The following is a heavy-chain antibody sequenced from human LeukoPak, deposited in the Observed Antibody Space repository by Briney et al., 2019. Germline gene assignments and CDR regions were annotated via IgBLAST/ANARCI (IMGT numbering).Heavy chain of an antibody. CDR1: GYSFSNYW. CDR2: IYPDDSNT. V-gene: IGHV5-51*03. CDR3: ARTNLWFGELDAFDI. J-gene: IGHJ3*02. D-gene: IGHD3-10*01. Sequence: GESLKISCKGSGYSFSNYWIAWVRQMPGKGLEWMGIIYPDDSNTRYSPSFQGQVTISADKSISIASLQWSSLKASDTAMYYCARTNLWFGELDAFDIWGQGTLVPVSS.